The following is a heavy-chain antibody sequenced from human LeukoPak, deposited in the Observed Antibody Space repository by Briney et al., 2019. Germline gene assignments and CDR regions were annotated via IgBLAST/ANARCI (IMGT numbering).Heavy chain of an antibody. J-gene: IGHJ4*02. V-gene: IGHV1-69*13. Sequence: SVKVSCKASGGTFSSFAISWVRQAPGQGLEWMGGINPVFGTANYAQMFQGRVTITADESANTAYMELSRLRSEDTAVYYCARTIPSGGDGYSFFDYWGQGTLVTVSS. CDR3: ARTIPSGGDGYSFFDY. CDR2: INPVFGTA. CDR1: GGTFSSFA. D-gene: IGHD5-24*01.